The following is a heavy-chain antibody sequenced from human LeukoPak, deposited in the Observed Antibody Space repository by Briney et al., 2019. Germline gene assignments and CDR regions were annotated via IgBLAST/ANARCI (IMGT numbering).Heavy chain of an antibody. CDR2: VYFSGST. CDR1: GASIRSRSYY. J-gene: IGHJ4*02. CDR3: ARHKCSGIYCPFDY. D-gene: IGHD2-15*01. V-gene: IGHV4-39*01. Sequence: PSETLSLTCTVSGASIRSRSYYWGWIRQPPGKGLEWIGTVYFSGSTFSNPSLKSRVTISVDTSKNQFSLKLSSVSASDTAVYYCARHKCSGIYCPFDYWGQGTLVTVSS.